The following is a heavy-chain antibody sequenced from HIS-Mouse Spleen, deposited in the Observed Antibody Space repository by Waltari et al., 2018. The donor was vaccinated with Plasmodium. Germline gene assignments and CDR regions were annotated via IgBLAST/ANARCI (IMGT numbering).Heavy chain of an antibody. J-gene: IGHJ2*01. V-gene: IGHV3-21*01. CDR3: AREDILTGYYNDYWYFDL. Sequence: EVQLVESGGGLVKPGGSLRLSCAASGFTFRSYSMTWVRQAPGKGLEWVSSISSSSSYIYYADSVKGRFTISRDNAKNSLYLQMNSLRAEDTAVYYCAREDILTGYYNDYWYFDLWGRGTLVTVSS. D-gene: IGHD3-9*01. CDR2: ISSSSSYI. CDR1: GFTFRSYS.